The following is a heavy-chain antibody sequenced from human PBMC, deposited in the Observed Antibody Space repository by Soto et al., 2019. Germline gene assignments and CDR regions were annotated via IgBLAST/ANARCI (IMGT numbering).Heavy chain of an antibody. CDR2: IIPILGIA. D-gene: IGHD6-19*01. Sequence: QVQLVQSGAEVKKPGSSVKVSCKASGGTFSSYTISWVRQAPGQGLEWMGRIIPILGIANYAQKFQGRVTITADKTTSTAEMELSSPRSEDTAVYYCASPYSSGWYFDYWGQGTLVTVSS. J-gene: IGHJ4*02. V-gene: IGHV1-69*02. CDR3: ASPYSSGWYFDY. CDR1: GGTFSSYT.